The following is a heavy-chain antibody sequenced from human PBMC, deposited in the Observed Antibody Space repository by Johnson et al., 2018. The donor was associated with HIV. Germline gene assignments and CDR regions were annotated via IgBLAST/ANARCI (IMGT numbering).Heavy chain of an antibody. D-gene: IGHD1-26*01. J-gene: IGHJ3*02. CDR1: GFSIRGHW. CDR3: AKDRVGATSPQAQNAFDI. Sequence: QVQLVESGGGLVQPGGSLRLSCAASGFSIRGHWMSWLRQAPGKGLEWVAVISYDGSNKYYADSVKGRFTISRDNSKNTLYLQMNSLRAEDTAVYYCAKDRVGATSPQAQNAFDIWGQGTMVTVSS. CDR2: ISYDGSNK. V-gene: IGHV3-30*18.